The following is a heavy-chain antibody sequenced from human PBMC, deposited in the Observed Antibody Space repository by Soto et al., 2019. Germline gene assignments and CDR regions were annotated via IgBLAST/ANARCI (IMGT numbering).Heavy chain of an antibody. CDR1: GFILSDCA. D-gene: IGHD3-22*01. V-gene: IGHV3-21*04. Sequence: GGSLRLSCATSGFILSDCAMNWVRQAPGKGLEWVSSISSSSSYIYYADSVKGRFTISRDNAKNTLYLQMNSLRAEDTAVYYCAKVRRSDSSGYYYGYYYYYGMDVWGQGTTVTVSS. CDR3: AKVRRSDSSGYYYGYYYYYGMDV. CDR2: ISSSSSYI. J-gene: IGHJ6*02.